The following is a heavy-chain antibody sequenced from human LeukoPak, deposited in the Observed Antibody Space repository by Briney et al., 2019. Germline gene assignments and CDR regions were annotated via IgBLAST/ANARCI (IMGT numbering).Heavy chain of an antibody. D-gene: IGHD1-26*01. CDR1: GFTFDDYA. V-gene: IGHV3-9*01. Sequence: GGSLRLSCAASGFTFDDYAMHWVRQAPGKGLEWVSGISWNSGSIGYADSVKGRFTISRDNAKNSLYLRMNSLRAEDTALYYCAKSTSGSYKRETDYWGQGTLVTVSS. CDR3: AKSTSGSYKRETDY. J-gene: IGHJ4*02. CDR2: ISWNSGSI.